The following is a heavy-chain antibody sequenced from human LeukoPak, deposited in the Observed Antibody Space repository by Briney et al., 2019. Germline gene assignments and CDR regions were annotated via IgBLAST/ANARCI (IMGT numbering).Heavy chain of an antibody. D-gene: IGHD2-15*01. CDR1: RFTFSSYA. V-gene: IGHV3-23*01. CDR3: AKDGSGCSGGSCYQNFDY. Sequence: SGGSLRLSCAASRFTFSSYAMNWVRQAPGKGLEWVSGISGSGGSTYYADSVKGRFTISRDNSKNTLYLQMNSLRAEDTAVYYCAKDGSGCSGGSCYQNFDYWGQGTLVTVSS. CDR2: ISGSGGST. J-gene: IGHJ4*02.